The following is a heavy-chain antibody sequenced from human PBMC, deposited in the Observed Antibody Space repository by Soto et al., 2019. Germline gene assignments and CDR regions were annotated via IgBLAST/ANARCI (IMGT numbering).Heavy chain of an antibody. V-gene: IGHV3-23*01. CDR3: AKSFSGLLSFGDFNY. CDR1: GFTFSSYA. J-gene: IGHJ4*02. Sequence: GGTLRLSCAASGFTFSSYAMNWVRQAPGKGLEWVAEVSGSGTITYYAPSVKGRFTISSDSSKHTFYLQMYSLRAEDTAIYYCAKSFSGLLSFGDFNYWCQGALVTGS. CDR2: VSGSGTIT. D-gene: IGHD2-15*01.